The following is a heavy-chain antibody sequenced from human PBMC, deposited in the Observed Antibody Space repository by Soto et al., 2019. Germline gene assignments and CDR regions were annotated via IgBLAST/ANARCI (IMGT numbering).Heavy chain of an antibody. Sequence: GASVKVSCKASGGTFSSYAISWVRQAPGQGLEWMGGIIPIFGTANYAQKFQGRVTITADESTSTAYMELSSLRSEDTAVYYCARGGSATATPPIVYWGQGTLVTAPQ. CDR1: GGTFSSYA. CDR2: IIPIFGTA. D-gene: IGHD2-2*01. CDR3: ARGGSATATPPIVY. J-gene: IGHJ4*02. V-gene: IGHV1-69*13.